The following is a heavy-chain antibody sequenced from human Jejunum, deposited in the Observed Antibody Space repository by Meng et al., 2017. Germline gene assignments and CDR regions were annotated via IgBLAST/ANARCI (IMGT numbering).Heavy chain of an antibody. Sequence: QVQLVQSGAEVKKPGASVSVSCKSSGYTFSYYNIHWVRQAPGQGLEWMGRINPSGASTNDAQKFQGRVTMTRNSTTSTVYMELSSLTSEDTAVYFCTRESIHNNIDDFDFWGQGTLVTVSS. V-gene: IGHV1-46*03. CDR1: GYTFSYYN. D-gene: IGHD5-12*01. J-gene: IGHJ4*02. CDR2: INPSGAST. CDR3: TRESIHNNIDDFDF.